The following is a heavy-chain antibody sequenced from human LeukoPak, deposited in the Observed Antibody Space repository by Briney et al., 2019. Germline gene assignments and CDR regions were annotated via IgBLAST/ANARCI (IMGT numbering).Heavy chain of an antibody. CDR1: GFSFSSCG. Sequence: PGGSLRLSCAASGFSFSSCGMHWVRQAPGKGLEWVAVIWYDGSNKYYADSVKGRFTISRDNSKNTLYLQMNSLRAEDTAVYYCAKVVTHPHDIAAAGKYYYYGMDVWGQGTTVTVSS. D-gene: IGHD6-13*01. CDR2: IWYDGSNK. CDR3: AKVVTHPHDIAAAGKYYYYGMDV. J-gene: IGHJ6*02. V-gene: IGHV3-30*02.